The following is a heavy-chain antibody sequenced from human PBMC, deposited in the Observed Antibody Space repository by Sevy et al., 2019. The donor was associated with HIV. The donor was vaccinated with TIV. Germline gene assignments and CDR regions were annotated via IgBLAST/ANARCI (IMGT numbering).Heavy chain of an antibody. Sequence: GGSLRLSCKPSGFTFISYAMNWVRQAPGKGLEWVATIYCSRGATYYGDSVKGRFTISRNNSKNTLSLQMNSLRTEDPAVSYSAGGGYDSSGSFDAFDIWGQGTMVTVSS. CDR2: IYCSRGAT. V-gene: IGHV3-23*01. CDR1: GFTFISYA. D-gene: IGHD3-22*01. CDR3: AGGGYDSSGSFDAFDI. J-gene: IGHJ3*02.